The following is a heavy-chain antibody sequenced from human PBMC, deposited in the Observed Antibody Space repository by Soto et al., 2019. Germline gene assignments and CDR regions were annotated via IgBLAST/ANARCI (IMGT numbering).Heavy chain of an antibody. D-gene: IGHD3-22*01. CDR2: IVVGSGNT. CDR3: AAGYYYDSSGYYPDAFDI. CDR1: GFTFTSSA. Sequence: GASVKVSCKASGFTFTSSAVQWVRHARGQRLEWIGWIVVGSGNTNYAQKFQERVTITRDMSTSTAYMELSSLRSEDTAVYYCAAGYYYDSSGYYPDAFDIWGQGTLVTVSS. V-gene: IGHV1-58*01. J-gene: IGHJ3*02.